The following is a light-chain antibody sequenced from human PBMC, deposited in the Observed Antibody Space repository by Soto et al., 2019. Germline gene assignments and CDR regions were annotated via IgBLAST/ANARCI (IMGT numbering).Light chain of an antibody. Sequence: QSALTQPRSVSGSPGQSVTISCTGTSSDVGGYNYVSWYQQNPGKAPKLMIYDVSKRPSGVPDRFPGSKSDNTASLTISGLQAEDEADYYCCSYAGTYTFVVFGGGTKLTVL. CDR3: CSYAGTYTFVV. V-gene: IGLV2-11*01. CDR2: DVS. CDR1: SSDVGGYNY. J-gene: IGLJ2*01.